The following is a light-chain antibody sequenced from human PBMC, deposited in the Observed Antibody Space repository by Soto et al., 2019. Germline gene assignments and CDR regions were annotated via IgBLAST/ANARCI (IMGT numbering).Light chain of an antibody. CDR1: QSISNY. Sequence: DIQMTQSPSSLSASVGDRVTITCRASQSISNYLNWYQQKPGKAPKVLIYDASSLESGVPSRFSGSGSGTEFTLTISSLQPDDVATYYCQQYSSYPGTFGQGTKVDIK. V-gene: IGKV1-5*01. J-gene: IGKJ1*01. CDR2: DAS. CDR3: QQYSSYPGT.